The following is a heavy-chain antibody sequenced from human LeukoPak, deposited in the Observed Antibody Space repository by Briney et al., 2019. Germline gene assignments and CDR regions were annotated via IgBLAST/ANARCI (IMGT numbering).Heavy chain of an antibody. Sequence: PGRSLRLSCAASGFTFSSYGMHWVRQAPGKGLEWVAVISYDGSNKYYADSVKGRFTISRDNSKNTLYLQMNSLRAEDTAVYYCAKDYAGYSYVNDAFDIWGQGTMVTVSS. J-gene: IGHJ3*02. D-gene: IGHD5-18*01. CDR3: AKDYAGYSYVNDAFDI. CDR1: GFTFSSYG. V-gene: IGHV3-30*18. CDR2: ISYDGSNK.